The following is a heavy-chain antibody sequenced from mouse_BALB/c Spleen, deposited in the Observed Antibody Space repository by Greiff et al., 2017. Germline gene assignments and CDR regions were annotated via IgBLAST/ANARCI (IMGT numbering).Heavy chain of an antibody. D-gene: IGHD1-1*01. CDR1: GFSLTSYG. CDR2: IWAGGST. CDR3: VFYYSGSKDYLDY. V-gene: IGHV2-9*02. J-gene: IGHJ2*01. Sequence: QVQLKESGPGLVAPSQSLSITCTVSGFSLTSYGVHWVRQPPGKGLEWLGVIWAGGSTNYNSALMSRLSISKDNSNSQVFLQMNSLQTDDTAMYYGVFYYSGSKDYLDYWGQGTTLTVSS.